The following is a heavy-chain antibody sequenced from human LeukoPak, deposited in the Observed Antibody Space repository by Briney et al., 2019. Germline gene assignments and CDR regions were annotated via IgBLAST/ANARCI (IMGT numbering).Heavy chain of an antibody. Sequence: GRSLRLSCAASGFTFDDYAMNWVRQAPGKGLEWVSGISWNSGSIGYADSVKGRFTISRDNAKNSLYLQMNSLRAEDTALYYCAKDILDYYYYGMDVWGQGTTVTVSS. CDR3: AKDILDYYYYGMDV. V-gene: IGHV3-9*01. J-gene: IGHJ6*02. CDR2: ISWNSGSI. CDR1: GFTFDDYA.